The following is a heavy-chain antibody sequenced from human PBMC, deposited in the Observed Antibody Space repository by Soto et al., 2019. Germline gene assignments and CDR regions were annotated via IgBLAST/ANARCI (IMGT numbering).Heavy chain of an antibody. CDR2: IKQDGSEK. J-gene: IGHJ4*02. CDR1: GFTFSSYW. V-gene: IGHV3-7*04. CDR3: ARDSPLYYYDSSGYYARLDY. Sequence: ESGGGLVQPGGSLRLSCAASGFTFSSYWMSWVRQAPGKGLEWVANIKQDGSEKYYVDSVKGRFTISRDNAKNSLYLQMNSLRAEDTAVYYCARDSPLYYYDSSGYYARLDYWGQGTLVTVSS. D-gene: IGHD3-22*01.